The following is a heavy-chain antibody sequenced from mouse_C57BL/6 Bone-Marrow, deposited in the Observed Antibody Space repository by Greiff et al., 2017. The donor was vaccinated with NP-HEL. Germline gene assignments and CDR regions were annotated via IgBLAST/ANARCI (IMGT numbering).Heavy chain of an antibody. J-gene: IGHJ3*01. CDR3: ATPWFAY. Sequence: SGAELARPGASVKLSCKASGYTFTSYGISWVKQRTGQGLEWIGEIYPRSGTTYYNETFKGKATLTADKSSSTAYMELRSLTSEDAAVYFCATPWFAYWGQGTLVTVSA. CDR2: IYPRSGTT. CDR1: GYTFTSYG. V-gene: IGHV1-81*01.